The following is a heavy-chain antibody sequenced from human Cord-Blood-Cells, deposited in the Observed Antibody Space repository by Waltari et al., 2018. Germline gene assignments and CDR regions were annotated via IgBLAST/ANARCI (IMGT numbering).Heavy chain of an antibody. V-gene: IGHV3-23*04. CDR1: GFTVTLHA. CDR3: AKELNWNDAFDI. D-gene: IGHD1-1*01. Sequence: EVQLVESGGGVVQPGGSLRLSCAPLGFTVTLHALIWVRQAPGKGLEWVSAISGSGGSTYYADSVKGRFTISRDNSKNTLYLQMNSLRAEDTAVYYCAKELNWNDAFDIWGQGTMVTVSS. CDR2: ISGSGGST. J-gene: IGHJ3*02.